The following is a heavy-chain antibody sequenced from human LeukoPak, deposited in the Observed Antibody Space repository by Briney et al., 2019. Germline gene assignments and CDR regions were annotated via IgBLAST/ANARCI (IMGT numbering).Heavy chain of an antibody. V-gene: IGHV3-23*01. J-gene: IGHJ5*02. D-gene: IGHD3/OR15-3a*01. CDR2: ISASGDTT. Sequence: GGSLRLSCAASGFPFTDYAMSWVRQAPGQGLEWVSGISASGDTTYYADSVKGRFTISRDNSKSTLFLQMSSLRAEDTAIYYCANFLDLHRFGPWGQGTLVTVSS. CDR1: GFPFTDYA. CDR3: ANFLDLHRFGP.